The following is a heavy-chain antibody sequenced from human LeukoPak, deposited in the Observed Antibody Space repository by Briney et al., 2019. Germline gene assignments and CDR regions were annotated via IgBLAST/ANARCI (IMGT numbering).Heavy chain of an antibody. CDR1: GFTFSSYR. CDR2: IWYDGSNK. V-gene: IGHV3-33*01. D-gene: IGHD1-26*01. Sequence: GRSLRLSCAASGFTFSSYRMHWVRQAPGKGLEWVAVIWYDGSNKYYADSVKGRFTISRDNSKNTLYLQMNSLSAEDTAVYYCARDDVGASHPWGQGTLVTVSS. J-gene: IGHJ5*02. CDR3: ARDDVGASHP.